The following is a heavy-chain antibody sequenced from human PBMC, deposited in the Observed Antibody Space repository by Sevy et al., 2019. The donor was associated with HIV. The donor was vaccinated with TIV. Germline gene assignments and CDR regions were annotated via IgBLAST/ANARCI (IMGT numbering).Heavy chain of an antibody. CDR1: RFTFSSYA. CDR2: ISESGGNT. V-gene: IGHV3-23*01. CDR3: AKSGIAVAGRPPRYFDY. J-gene: IGHJ4*02. D-gene: IGHD6-19*01. Sequence: GGSLRLSCAASRFTFSSYAMSWVRQAPGKGLEWVSGISESGGNTYYADSVSGRFTISRDNSKNTLYLHMNSLRAEDTAVYYCAKSGIAVAGRPPRYFDYWGQGTLVTVSS.